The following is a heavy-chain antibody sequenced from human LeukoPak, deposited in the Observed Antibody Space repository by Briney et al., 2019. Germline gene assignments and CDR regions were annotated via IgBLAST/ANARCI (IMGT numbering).Heavy chain of an antibody. J-gene: IGHJ3*02. D-gene: IGHD3-3*01. CDR1: GYSFTSYW. CDR3: ARQGDFGVVIIRGDAFDI. CDR2: IYPGDSVT. V-gene: IGHV5-51*01. Sequence: PGESLKISCKGSGYSFTSYWIGWVRQMPGKGLEWMGIIYPGDSVTRYSPSFQGQVTISADKSISTAYLQWSSLKASDTAMYYCARQGDFGVVIIRGDAFDIWGQGTMVTVSS.